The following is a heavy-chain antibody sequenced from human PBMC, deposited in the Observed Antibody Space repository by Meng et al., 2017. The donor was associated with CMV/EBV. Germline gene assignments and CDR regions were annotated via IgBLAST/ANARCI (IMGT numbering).Heavy chain of an antibody. J-gene: IGHJ4*02. CDR3: ARLGDGYNSGYFDY. CDR1: GGSISSSSYY. Sequence: LSCTVSGGSISSSSYYWGWIRQPPGKGLEWIGSIYYSGSTYYNPSLKSRVTISVDTSKNQFSLKLSSVTAADTAVYYCARLGDGYNSGYFDYWGQGTLVTVSS. CDR2: IYYSGST. V-gene: IGHV4-39*01. D-gene: IGHD5-24*01.